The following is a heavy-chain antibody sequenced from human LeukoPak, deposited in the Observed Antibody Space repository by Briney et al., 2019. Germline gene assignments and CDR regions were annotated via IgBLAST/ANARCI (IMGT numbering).Heavy chain of an antibody. CDR2: ISSSSSYI. J-gene: IGHJ4*02. CDR1: GFTFSSYS. V-gene: IGHV3-21*01. CDR3: ARDDGVDYGGNPDY. D-gene: IGHD4-23*01. Sequence: PGGSLRLSCAASGFTFSSYSMNWVRQAPGKGLEWVSSISSSSSYIYYADSVKGRFTISRDNAKNSLYLQMNSLRAEDTAVYYCARDDGVDYGGNPDYWGQGTLVTVSS.